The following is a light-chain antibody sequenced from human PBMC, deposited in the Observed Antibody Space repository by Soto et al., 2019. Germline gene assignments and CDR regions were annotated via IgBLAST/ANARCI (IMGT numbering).Light chain of an antibody. Sequence: QSALTQPASVSGSPGQSITISCTGTSSDVGGYNYVSWYQQHPGKAPKLMISEVSNRPSGISNRFSGSKSGNTASLTISGLQDEDEADYYCSSYTSSSFWVFGGGTKVTVL. CDR2: EVS. CDR3: SSYTSSSFWV. J-gene: IGLJ3*02. V-gene: IGLV2-14*01. CDR1: SSDVGGYNY.